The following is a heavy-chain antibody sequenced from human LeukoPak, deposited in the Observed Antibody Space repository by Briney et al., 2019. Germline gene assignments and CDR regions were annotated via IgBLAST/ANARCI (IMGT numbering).Heavy chain of an antibody. CDR3: AKDEGIVVVTATDF. J-gene: IGHJ4*02. Sequence: GGSLRLSCAASGFTFSSYSMNWVRQAPGKGLEWVAVIVHDGTHQYYADSVRGRFTISRDNSKNTVYLQMNSLRVEDTAIYFCAKDEGIVVVTATDFWGQGTMVTVSS. CDR2: IVHDGTHQ. V-gene: IGHV3-30*18. D-gene: IGHD2-21*02. CDR1: GFTFSSYS.